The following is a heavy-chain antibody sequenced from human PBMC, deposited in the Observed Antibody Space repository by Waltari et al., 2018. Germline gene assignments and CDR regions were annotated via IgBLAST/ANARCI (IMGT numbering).Heavy chain of an antibody. D-gene: IGHD2-15*01. CDR3: ASLYCSGGSCYNAFDI. CDR1: GGSISSSSYY. Sequence: QLQLQESGPGLVKPSESLSLTCTVSGGSISSSSYYWGWIRQPPGKGLEWIGSIYYSGSTYYTPSLRRRVTISVDTSKNQFSLKLSSVTAADTAVYYCASLYCSGGSCYNAFDIWGQGTMVTVSS. CDR2: IYYSGST. V-gene: IGHV4-39*01. J-gene: IGHJ3*02.